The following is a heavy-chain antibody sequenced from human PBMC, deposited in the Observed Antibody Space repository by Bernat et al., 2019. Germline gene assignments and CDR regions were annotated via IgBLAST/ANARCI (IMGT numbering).Heavy chain of an antibody. CDR3: ARAPVWFGEWYFDL. V-gene: IGHV3-30-3*01. CDR1: GFTFSSYA. J-gene: IGHJ2*01. Sequence: QVQLVESGGGVVQPGRSLRLSCAAFGFTFSSYAMHWVRQAPGKGLEWVAVISYDGSNIYYADSVKGRFTISRDNSKNTLYLQMNSLRAEDTAVYHGARAPVWFGEWYFDLWGRGTLVTVSS. CDR2: ISYDGSNI. D-gene: IGHD3-10*01.